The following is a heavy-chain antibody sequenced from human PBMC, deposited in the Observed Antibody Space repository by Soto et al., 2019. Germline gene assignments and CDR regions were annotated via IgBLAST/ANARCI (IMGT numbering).Heavy chain of an antibody. Sequence: GGSLRLSCAASGFTFSSYAMSWVRHAPGKGLEWVSAISGSGGSTYYADSVKGRFTISRDNSKNTLYLQMNSLRAEDTAVYYCAKDAQTGDYDFWSGYFPAPLSYYCMDVWGQGTTVTVSS. V-gene: IGHV3-23*01. CDR3: AKDAQTGDYDFWSGYFPAPLSYYCMDV. CDR1: GFTFSSYA. CDR2: ISGSGGST. J-gene: IGHJ6*02. D-gene: IGHD3-3*01.